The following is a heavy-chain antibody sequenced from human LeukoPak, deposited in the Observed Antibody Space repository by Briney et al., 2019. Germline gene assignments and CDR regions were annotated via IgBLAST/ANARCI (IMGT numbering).Heavy chain of an antibody. Sequence: SVKVSCKASGYTFTSYGISWVRQAPGQGLEWMGGIIPIFGTANYAQKFQGRVTITTDESTSTAYMELSSLRSEDTAVYYCARAEYSSPVRNYYYYMDVWGKGTTVTVSS. J-gene: IGHJ6*03. CDR3: ARAEYSSPVRNYYYYMDV. CDR2: IIPIFGTA. CDR1: GYTFTSYG. V-gene: IGHV1-69*05. D-gene: IGHD6-6*01.